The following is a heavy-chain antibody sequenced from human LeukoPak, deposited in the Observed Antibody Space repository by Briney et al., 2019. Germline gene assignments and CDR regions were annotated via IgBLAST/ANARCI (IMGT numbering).Heavy chain of an antibody. CDR3: ARDRGYYYDSSGLVTSNYFDY. J-gene: IGHJ4*02. CDR1: GGSISSSNW. CDR2: IYHSGST. V-gene: IGHV4-4*02. Sequence: SGTLSLTCAVSGGSISSSNWWSWVRQPPGKGLEWIGEIYHSGSTNYNPSLKSRVTISVDKSKNQFSLKLSSVTAADTAVYYCARDRGYYYDSSGLVTSNYFDYLGPGNPGHRLL. D-gene: IGHD3-22*01.